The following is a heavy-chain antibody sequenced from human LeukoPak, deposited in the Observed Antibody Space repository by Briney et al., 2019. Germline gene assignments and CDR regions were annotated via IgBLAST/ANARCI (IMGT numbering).Heavy chain of an antibody. Sequence: PGASLKISCKGSGSSFTSYWISWVRPLPGKGLEWMGRIDPSDSYTNYSPSFQGHVTISADKSISTAYLQWSSLKASDTAMYYCARQASQPGIAAAGTLGYWGQGTLVTVSS. CDR1: GSSFTSYW. CDR3: ARQASQPGIAAAGTLGY. J-gene: IGHJ4*02. D-gene: IGHD6-13*01. V-gene: IGHV5-10-1*01. CDR2: IDPSDSYT.